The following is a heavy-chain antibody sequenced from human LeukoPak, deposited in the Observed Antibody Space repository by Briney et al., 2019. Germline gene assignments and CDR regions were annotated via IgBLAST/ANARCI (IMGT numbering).Heavy chain of an antibody. CDR3: AKDGEWTFDI. CDR2: IGRDGSTK. CDR1: GFTFSISG. V-gene: IGHV3-30*02. D-gene: IGHD3-3*01. Sequence: GGSLRVSCAASGFTFSISGMHWVRQAPGEGLEWVAFIGRDGSTKYYADSVKGRFPISGDSSYNTAFLQMNSLAPEDTAIYYCAKDGEWTFDIWGRGTMVTVSP. J-gene: IGHJ3*02.